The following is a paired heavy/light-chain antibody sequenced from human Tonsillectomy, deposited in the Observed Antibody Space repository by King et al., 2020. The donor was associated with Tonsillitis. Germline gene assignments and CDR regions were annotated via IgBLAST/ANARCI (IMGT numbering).Heavy chain of an antibody. J-gene: IGHJ4*02. Sequence: QVQLQESGPGLVTPSQNLSLTCTVSGTSISSGGYSWSWIRQHPGKGLEWIGYISYTGKTSYNPSLRSRIHMSVDPSNYHFSLRLSSVTAADTALYYCARVGFSSRSGSYSFFDYWGQGTLVTVSS. D-gene: IGHD3-10*01. CDR2: ISYTGKT. CDR3: ARVGFSSRSGSYSFFDY. CDR1: GTSISSGGYS. V-gene: IGHV4-31*03.
Light chain of an antibody. CDR1: QSLLHSNGYNY. CDR2: LGS. J-gene: IGKJ3*01. CDR3: MEALQTFT. Sequence: IVMTQSPLSLPVTPGEPASISCRSSQSLLHSNGYNYVDWYLQKPGQSPQLLIYLGSYRASGVPDRFSGSGSGTDFTLQISRVEAEDVGVYYCMEALQTFTFGPGTKVDIK. V-gene: IGKV2-28*01.